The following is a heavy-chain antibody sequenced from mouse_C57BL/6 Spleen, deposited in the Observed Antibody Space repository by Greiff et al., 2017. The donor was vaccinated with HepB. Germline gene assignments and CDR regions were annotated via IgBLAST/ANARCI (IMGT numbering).Heavy chain of an antibody. CDR3: ARSRGRMVQYYFDY. CDR1: GYTFTSYW. V-gene: IGHV1-55*01. CDR2: IYPGSGST. Sequence: VQLQQPGAELVKPGASVKMSCKASGYTFTSYWITWVKQRPGQGLEWIGDIYPGSGSTNYNEKFKSKATLTVDTSSSTAYMQLSSLTSEDSAVYYCARSRGRMVQYYFDYWGQGTTLTVSS. D-gene: IGHD2-10*02. J-gene: IGHJ2*01.